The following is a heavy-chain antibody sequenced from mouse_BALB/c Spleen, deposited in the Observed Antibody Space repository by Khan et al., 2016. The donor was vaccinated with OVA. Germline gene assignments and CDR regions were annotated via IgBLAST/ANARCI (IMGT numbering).Heavy chain of an antibody. D-gene: IGHD1-1*01. V-gene: IGHV5-6-5*01. Sequence: EVELVESGGGLVKPGGSLKLSCAASGFTFSNYAMSWVRQSPEKRLEWVASISSGDSTYYPASVKGRFTISRDNARNILYLQMSSLRSEDTAMYYCARDYLLAYWGQGTLVTVSA. CDR3: ARDYLLAY. J-gene: IGHJ3*01. CDR1: GFTFSNYA. CDR2: ISSGDST.